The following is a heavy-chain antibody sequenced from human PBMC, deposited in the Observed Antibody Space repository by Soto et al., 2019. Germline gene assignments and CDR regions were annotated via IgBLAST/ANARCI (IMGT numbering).Heavy chain of an antibody. Sequence: QVQLVESGGGVVQPGRSLRLSCTASGFTFSSHSMHWVRQAPGKGLEWVAVTSYDENDKYYTDSVKGRFTISRDNFKNTLYLEMNSLRAEDTGVYYCAREVVGYYFDYWGQGTLVTVSS. V-gene: IGHV3-30-3*01. CDR3: AREVVGYYFDY. CDR2: TSYDENDK. D-gene: IGHD3-16*01. J-gene: IGHJ4*02. CDR1: GFTFSSHS.